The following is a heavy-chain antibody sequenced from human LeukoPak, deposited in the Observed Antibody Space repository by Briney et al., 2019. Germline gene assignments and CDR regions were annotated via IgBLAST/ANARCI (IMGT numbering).Heavy chain of an antibody. Sequence: SQTLSLTCTVSGRSISSGDYYWSWIPQPPGKGLEWIGYIYYSASTYYNPSLKSRVTISVDTSKKQFSLTLSSVTAADTAVYYYARDREGLPDYWGQGTLVTVSS. CDR1: GRSISSGDYY. J-gene: IGHJ4*02. CDR3: ARDREGLPDY. CDR2: IYYSAST. D-gene: IGHD1-14*01. V-gene: IGHV4-30-4*08.